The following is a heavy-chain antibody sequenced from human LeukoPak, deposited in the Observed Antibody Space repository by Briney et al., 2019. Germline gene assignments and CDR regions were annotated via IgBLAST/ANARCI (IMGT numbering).Heavy chain of an antibody. CDR3: ARSRITMLRDYFDY. V-gene: IGHV3-66*01. J-gene: IGHJ4*02. Sequence: GGSLRLSCAASGFTVSSNYMSWVRQAPGKGLEWVSVIYSGGSTYYADSVKGRFTISRDNSKNTPYLQMNSLRAEDTAVYYCARSRITMLRDYFDYWGQGTLVTVSS. CDR1: GFTVSSNY. CDR2: IYSGGST. D-gene: IGHD3-10*02.